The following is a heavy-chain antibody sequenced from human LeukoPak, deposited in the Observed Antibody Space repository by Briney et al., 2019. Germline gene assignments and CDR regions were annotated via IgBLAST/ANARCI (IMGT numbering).Heavy chain of an antibody. CDR3: AKRLDYFDY. CDR1: GFTISSYA. D-gene: IGHD6-19*01. Sequence: GGSLRLSCEASGFTISSYAMSWVRQAPGKGLEWVSAISGGGGSTYYADSVKGRFTISRDNSKNTLYLQMNSLRAEDTAVYYCAKRLDYFDYWGQGTLVTVSS. CDR2: ISGGGGST. V-gene: IGHV3-23*01. J-gene: IGHJ4*02.